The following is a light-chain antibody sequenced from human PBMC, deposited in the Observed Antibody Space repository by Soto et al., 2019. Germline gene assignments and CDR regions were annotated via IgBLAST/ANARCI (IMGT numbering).Light chain of an antibody. J-gene: IGLJ2*01. CDR2: EGS. V-gene: IGLV2-23*03. CDR1: SSDVGSYNR. CDR3: CSYAGSSTFNVV. Sequence: QSALTQPASVSGSPRQSITISCTGTSSDVGSYNRVSWYQQHPGKAPKLMIYEGSKRPSGVSNRFSGSKSGNTASLTISGLQAEDEADYYCCSYAGSSTFNVVFGGGTKLTVL.